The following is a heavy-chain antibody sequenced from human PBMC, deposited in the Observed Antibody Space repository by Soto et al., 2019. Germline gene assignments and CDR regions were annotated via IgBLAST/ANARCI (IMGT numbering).Heavy chain of an antibody. D-gene: IGHD3-10*01. CDR3: ARDFRYGSWSLYGMDV. V-gene: IGHV4-4*07. CDR2: IYTSGST. Sequence: QVQLQESGPGLVKPSETLSLTCTVSGGSISSYYWSWIRQPAGKGLEWIGRIYTSGSTNYNPSLKSRVTMSVDTSKHQFSLKLSSVTAADTAVYYCARDFRYGSWSLYGMDVWGQGTTVTVSS. CDR1: GGSISSYY. J-gene: IGHJ6*02.